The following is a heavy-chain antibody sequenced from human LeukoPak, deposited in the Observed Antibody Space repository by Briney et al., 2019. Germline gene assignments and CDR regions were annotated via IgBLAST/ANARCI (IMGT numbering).Heavy chain of an antibody. CDR1: EFTFSSYS. D-gene: IGHD5-12*01. CDR2: ISSSSSYI. J-gene: IGHJ4*02. V-gene: IGHV3-21*01. CDR3: ARSIVATSMDY. Sequence: GGSLRLSCAASEFTFSSYSMNWVRQAPGKGLEWVSSISSSSSYIYYADSVKGRFTISRDNAKNSLYLQMNSLRAEDTAVYYCARSIVATSMDYWGQGTLVTVSS.